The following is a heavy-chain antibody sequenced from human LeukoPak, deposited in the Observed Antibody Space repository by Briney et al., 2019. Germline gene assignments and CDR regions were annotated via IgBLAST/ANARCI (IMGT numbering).Heavy chain of an antibody. Sequence: GGSLRLSCAFTFSTYSIHWVRQAPGKGLEWMAVVSYDGRTTFYTDSVRGRFTISRDNAKKSLYLQMNSLRAEDTAVYYCARVSVAAVSGPYWGQGTLVTVSS. J-gene: IGHJ4*02. D-gene: IGHD1-26*01. CDR1: TFSTYS. CDR3: ARVSVAAVSGPY. CDR2: VSYDGRTT. V-gene: IGHV3-30-3*01.